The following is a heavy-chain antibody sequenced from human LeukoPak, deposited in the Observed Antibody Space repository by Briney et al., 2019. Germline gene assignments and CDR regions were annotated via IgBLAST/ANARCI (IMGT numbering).Heavy chain of an antibody. D-gene: IGHD6-19*01. CDR1: GGSISSYY. Sequence: KTSETLSLTCTVSGGSISSYYWGWIRQPPGKGLEWVGSIYYSGSTYYNPSLKSRVTISVDTSKNQFSLTLSSVTAADTAVYYCARNPEDSSGWYGGGGYYYYMDVWGKGTTVTVSS. J-gene: IGHJ6*03. CDR2: IYYSGST. V-gene: IGHV4-39*07. CDR3: ARNPEDSSGWYGGGGYYYYMDV.